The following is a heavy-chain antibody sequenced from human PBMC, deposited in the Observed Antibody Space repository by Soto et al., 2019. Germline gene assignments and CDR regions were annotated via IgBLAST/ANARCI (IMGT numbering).Heavy chain of an antibody. CDR1: GFTFSSYG. D-gene: IGHD3-22*01. CDR3: ARDTGYSALDS. Sequence: QVQLVESGGGVVQPGRSLRLSCAASGFTFSSYGMHWVRQAPGKGLEWVAVIWYDGSNKYYADSVKGRFTSSRDNSKNPLYLQMNSLRAEDTAVYYCARDTGYSALDSWGQGTMVTVSS. V-gene: IGHV3-33*01. J-gene: IGHJ4*02. CDR2: IWYDGSNK.